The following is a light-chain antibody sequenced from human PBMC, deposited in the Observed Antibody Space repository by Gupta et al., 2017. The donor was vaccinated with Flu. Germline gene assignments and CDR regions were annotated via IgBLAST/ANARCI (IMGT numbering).Light chain of an antibody. J-gene: IGKJ4*01. CDR1: QGISNY. Sequence: ITCRASQGISNYLVWYQQQPGTVPKLLIYTASALQSGVPSRFSGSGSGTDFTLTISSLQPEDVATYYCQKYDSAPPGLTFGGGTKVEIK. CDR2: TAS. V-gene: IGKV1-27*01. CDR3: QKYDSAPPGLT.